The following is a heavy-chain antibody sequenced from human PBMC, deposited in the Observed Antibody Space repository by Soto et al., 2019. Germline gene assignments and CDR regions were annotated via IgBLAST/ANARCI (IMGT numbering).Heavy chain of an antibody. D-gene: IGHD2-8*01. Sequence: PSETLSLTCAFSVGSITSGAYSCSWIRQPPWKVLEWLGYISQSGATYYNPSLERRVTISMDRSKNAFSLNLSSVTADDTAVYYCARGIWNIEEMIYGFYFEPWGPGTLFTVSS. J-gene: IGHJ5*02. CDR2: ISQSGAT. CDR3: ARGIWNIEEMIYGFYFEP. CDR1: VGSITSGAYS. V-gene: IGHV4-30-2*01.